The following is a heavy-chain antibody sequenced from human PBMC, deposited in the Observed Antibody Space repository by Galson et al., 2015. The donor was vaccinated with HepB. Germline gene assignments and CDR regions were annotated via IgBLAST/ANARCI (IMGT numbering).Heavy chain of an antibody. CDR2: IRYDGTNK. CDR1: GFTFSNYA. CDR3: AKDRPYKGIAVPERGPPDV. D-gene: IGHD6-19*01. J-gene: IGHJ6*02. Sequence: SLRLSCAASGFTFSNYALSWVRQAPGKGLEWVAFIRYDGTNKFYVDSVKGRFTVSRDNSKNTLYLQMNSLRAEDTAVYYCAKDRPYKGIAVPERGPPDVWGQGTTVTVSS. V-gene: IGHV3-30*02.